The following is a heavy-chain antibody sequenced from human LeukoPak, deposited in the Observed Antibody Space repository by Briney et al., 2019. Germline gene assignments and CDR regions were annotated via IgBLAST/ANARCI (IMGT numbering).Heavy chain of an antibody. V-gene: IGHV4-61*08. Sequence: SETLSLTCAVSGDSISSSDWWWSWVRQPPGKGPEWIGYIYSSGTTNYNPSLKSRVTISIDTSKNEFSLKLTSVTAADMAVYYCAREANYYGSGSYFEGTFDHWGQGSLVIVSS. CDR3: AREANYYGSGSYFEGTFDH. D-gene: IGHD3-10*01. J-gene: IGHJ4*02. CDR1: GDSISSSDWW. CDR2: IYSSGTT.